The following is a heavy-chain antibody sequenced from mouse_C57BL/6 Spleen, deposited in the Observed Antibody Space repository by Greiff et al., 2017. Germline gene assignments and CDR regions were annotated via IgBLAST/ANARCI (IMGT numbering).Heavy chain of an antibody. D-gene: IGHD3-2*02. Sequence: QVQLQQPGAELVRPGSSVKLSCKASGYTFTSYWMDWVKQRPGQGLEWIGNIYPSDSETHYNQKFKDKATLTVDKSSSTAYMQLSRLTSEDSAVYYCARTAQAHYAMDYWGQGTSVTVSS. V-gene: IGHV1-61*01. CDR3: ARTAQAHYAMDY. CDR2: IYPSDSET. CDR1: GYTFTSYW. J-gene: IGHJ4*01.